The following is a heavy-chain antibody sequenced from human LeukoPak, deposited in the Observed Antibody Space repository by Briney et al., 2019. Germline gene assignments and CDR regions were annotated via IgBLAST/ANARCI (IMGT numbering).Heavy chain of an antibody. V-gene: IGHV3-23*01. CDR1: GFTFSNYA. D-gene: IGHD2-2*01. CDR3: AKLTRGYCSSTACPNWLDP. J-gene: IGHJ5*02. CDR2: ISDSGGTT. Sequence: GGSLRLSCAASGFTFSNYAMTWVRHAPGEGLEWVSAISDSGGTTYYADSVKGRFTISRDNSKNTLYLKMNSLRAGDTAIYYCAKLTRGYCSSTACPNWLDPWGQGTLVTVSS.